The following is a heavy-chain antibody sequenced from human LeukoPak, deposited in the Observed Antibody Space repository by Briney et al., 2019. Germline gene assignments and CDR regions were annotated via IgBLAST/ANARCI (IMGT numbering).Heavy chain of an antibody. J-gene: IGHJ2*01. D-gene: IGHD3-16*01. CDR3: ARLKMGAYFDL. CDR1: DDSISSFY. CDR2: IYSTGAT. Sequence: SETLSLTCAVSDDSISSFYWSWIRQPPGKGPEWIAYIYSTGATSYNPSLRSRVSISLDTSKSHFSLKLRSVTVADTAVYFCARLKMGAYFDLWGRGTLVTVSS. V-gene: IGHV4-59*08.